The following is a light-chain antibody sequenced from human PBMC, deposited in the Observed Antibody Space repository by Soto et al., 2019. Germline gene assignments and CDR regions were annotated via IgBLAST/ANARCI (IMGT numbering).Light chain of an antibody. V-gene: IGLV2-14*01. J-gene: IGLJ1*01. CDR2: DVS. CDR3: SSYTISSTCV. CDR1: SSDVGGYNY. Sequence: QSVLTQPASGSGSPGQSITISCTGTSSDVGGYNYVSWYQQHPSKAPKLMIYDVSNRHSGDSNRLSRSSSGNTASLTISGVQAEDEADYCCSSYTISSTCVVGTGTKVTVL.